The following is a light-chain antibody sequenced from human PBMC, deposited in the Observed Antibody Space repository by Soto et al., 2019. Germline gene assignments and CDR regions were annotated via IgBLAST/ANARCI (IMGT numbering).Light chain of an antibody. CDR3: QQYNNWPRT. CDR2: GAS. CDR1: QSVSSS. Sequence: EIVMTQSPATLSVSPGERATLSCRASQSVSSSLAWYQQKPGQAPRLLIFGASVRATDIPARFSGSGTGTEFTLTVSSLQSEDFAVYYCQQYNNWPRTFGRGTKLEIK. J-gene: IGKJ2*01. V-gene: IGKV3-15*01.